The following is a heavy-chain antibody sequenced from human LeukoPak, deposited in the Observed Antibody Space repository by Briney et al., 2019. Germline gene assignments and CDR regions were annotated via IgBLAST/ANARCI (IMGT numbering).Heavy chain of an antibody. CDR2: TFHRTKWYN. J-gene: IGHJ4*02. CDR3: TRETSLRYYDFWSGWDY. Sequence: SQTLSLTCAISGDSVCSNSAAWHWVRQSPSKSLESLRSTFHRTKWYNEYAVFVKSRITIHHDTCKKQFSIQLNSVTPDDTAVYYCTRETSLRYYDFWSGWDYWGQGTLVTVSS. CDR1: GDSVCSNSAA. V-gene: IGHV6-1*01. D-gene: IGHD3-3*01.